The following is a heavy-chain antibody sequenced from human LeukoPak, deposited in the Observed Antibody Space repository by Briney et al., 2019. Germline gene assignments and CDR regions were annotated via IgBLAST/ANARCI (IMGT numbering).Heavy chain of an antibody. CDR2: IYYSGST. CDR3: ATEAPYCSSTSCFHAFDI. V-gene: IGHV4-31*03. J-gene: IGHJ3*02. Sequence: PSQTLSLTCTVSGGSISSGGYYWSWIRQHPGKGLEWIGYIYYSGSTYYNPSLKSRVTISVDTSKNQFSLKLCSVTAADTAVYYCATEAPYCSSTSCFHAFDIWGQGTMVTVSS. D-gene: IGHD2-2*01. CDR1: GGSISSGGYY.